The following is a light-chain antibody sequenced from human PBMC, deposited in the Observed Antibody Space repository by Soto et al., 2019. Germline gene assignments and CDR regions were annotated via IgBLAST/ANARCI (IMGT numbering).Light chain of an antibody. Sequence: DIQMIQSPSSLSASVGDRVSIACRASQNINTFLHWYQQKPGEAPKLLVYAASSLQNGVPSRFSGRGSGTDFTLTIFSLQPDDFATYYCQQYNSYFTFGPGTKVDIK. CDR3: QQYNSYFT. CDR1: QNINTF. V-gene: IGKV1-39*01. CDR2: AAS. J-gene: IGKJ3*01.